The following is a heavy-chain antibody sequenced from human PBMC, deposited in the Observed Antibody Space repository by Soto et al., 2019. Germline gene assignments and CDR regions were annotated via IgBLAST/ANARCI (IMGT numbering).Heavy chain of an antibody. V-gene: IGHV3-15*01. CDR3: TTVKIDDFWSGYYDY. J-gene: IGHJ4*02. D-gene: IGHD3-3*01. CDR1: GFTFRNAW. CDR2: IKSKTDGGTT. Sequence: GSLRLSCAASGFTFRNAWMSWVRQAPGKGLEWVGRIKSKTDGGTTDYAAPVKGRFTISRDDSKNTLYLQMNSLKTEDTAVYYCTTVKIDDFWSGYYDYWGQGTLVTVSS.